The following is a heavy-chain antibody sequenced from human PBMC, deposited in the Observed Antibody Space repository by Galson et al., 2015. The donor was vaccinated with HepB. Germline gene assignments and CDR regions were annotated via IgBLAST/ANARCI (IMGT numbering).Heavy chain of an antibody. CDR1: GYTFYTYG. Sequence: SVKVSCKASGYTFYTYGISWVRQAPGQGLEWMGWISAHSANTHYAQKFQDRVTLTRDTSTTTVYMEMRSLRSDDTAVYYCARGRQPYSSPVDYWGQGTLVTVSS. V-gene: IGHV1-18*01. J-gene: IGHJ4*02. D-gene: IGHD2-21*01. CDR2: ISAHSANT. CDR3: ARGRQPYSSPVDY.